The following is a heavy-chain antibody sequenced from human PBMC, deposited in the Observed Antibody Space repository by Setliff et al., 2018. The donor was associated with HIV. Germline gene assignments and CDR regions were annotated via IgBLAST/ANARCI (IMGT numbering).Heavy chain of an antibody. Sequence: PSETLSLTCTVSGGPISTYYWSWIRQPPGKGPEWIGYVYYSGATNYNPSLKSRVTISVDTSKNQFSLRVNSVTAADTAVYYCARKHLVNVFDYWGQGTLVTVSS. V-gene: IGHV4-59*01. D-gene: IGHD3-22*01. CDR1: GGPISTYY. CDR3: ARKHLVNVFDY. CDR2: VYYSGAT. J-gene: IGHJ4*02.